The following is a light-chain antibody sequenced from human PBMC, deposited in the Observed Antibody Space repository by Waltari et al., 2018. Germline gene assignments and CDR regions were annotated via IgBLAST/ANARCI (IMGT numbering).Light chain of an antibody. Sequence: QQFPGTAPKLLIYDTNKRPSGIPDRFSGSKSGTSATLDITGLQTGDDADYYCGTWDSGLSVSVVFGGGTKLTVL. J-gene: IGLJ2*01. CDR2: DTN. CDR3: GTWDSGLSVSVV. V-gene: IGLV1-51*01.